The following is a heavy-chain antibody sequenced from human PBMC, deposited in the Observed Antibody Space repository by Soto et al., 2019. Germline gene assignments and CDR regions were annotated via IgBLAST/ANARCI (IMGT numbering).Heavy chain of an antibody. D-gene: IGHD6-19*01. V-gene: IGHV3-23*01. J-gene: IGHJ1*01. CDR2: ISGSGGST. Sequence: QPGGSLRLSCAASGFTFSIYAMSWFRQAPGKGLEWVSAISGSGGSTYYADSVKGRFTISRDNSKNTLYLQMNSLRAEDTAVYYCAKDPNSGSGWAEYFQHWGQGTLVTVSS. CDR3: AKDPNSGSGWAEYFQH. CDR1: GFTFSIYA.